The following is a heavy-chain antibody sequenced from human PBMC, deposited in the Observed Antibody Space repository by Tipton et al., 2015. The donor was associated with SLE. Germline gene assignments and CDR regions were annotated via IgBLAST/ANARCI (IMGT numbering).Heavy chain of an antibody. CDR1: GYSISSGYY. Sequence: TLSLTCAVSGYSISSGYYWGWIRQPPGKGLEWIGSIYHSGGTYYNPSLKSRVTISVDTSKNQFSLKLSSVTAADTAVYYCARLEWELRYFDYWGQGTLVTVSS. J-gene: IGHJ4*02. D-gene: IGHD1-26*01. CDR3: ARLEWELRYFDY. CDR2: IYHSGGT. V-gene: IGHV4-38-2*01.